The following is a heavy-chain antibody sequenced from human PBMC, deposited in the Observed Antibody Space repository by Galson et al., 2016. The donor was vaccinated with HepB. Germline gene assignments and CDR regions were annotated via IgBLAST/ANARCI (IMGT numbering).Heavy chain of an antibody. CDR3: ARGGITILGVVINFGFDT. Sequence: SETLSLTCSVSGDSLRSSRSYWGWIRQSPGRGLEWIGNFFYAGSTYYNPSLESRATISVDTSKNQFSLKLSSVTATDTAVYYCARGGITILGVVINFGFDTWGQGTTVTVSS. D-gene: IGHD3-3*01. V-gene: IGHV4-39*01. J-gene: IGHJ6*02. CDR1: GDSLRSSRSY. CDR2: FFYAGST.